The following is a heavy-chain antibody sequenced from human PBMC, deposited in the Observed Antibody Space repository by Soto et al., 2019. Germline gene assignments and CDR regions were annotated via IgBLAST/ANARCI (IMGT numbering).Heavy chain of an antibody. Sequence: ASVKVSCKASGYTFTSYAMHWVHQAPGQRLEWMGWINAGNGNTKYSQKFQGRVTITRDTSASTAYMELSSLRSEDTAVYYCASGRGWLLSNWFDPWGQGTLVTVSS. CDR1: GYTFTSYA. D-gene: IGHD3-3*01. J-gene: IGHJ5*02. V-gene: IGHV1-3*01. CDR3: ASGRGWLLSNWFDP. CDR2: INAGNGNT.